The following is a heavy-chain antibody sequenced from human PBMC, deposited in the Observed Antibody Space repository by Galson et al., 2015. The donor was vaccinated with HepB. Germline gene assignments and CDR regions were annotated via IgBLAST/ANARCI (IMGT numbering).Heavy chain of an antibody. Sequence: SLRLSCAASGFTFSNYGMSWVRQAPGEGLEWVASVMADGGERYYVDSVKGRFTISRDNGKNSLYLQMNSLRDEDTAIYYCATTNWKGGFDPWGQGTLVTVSP. CDR3: ATTNWKGGFDP. J-gene: IGHJ5*02. CDR1: GFTFSNYG. D-gene: IGHD1-1*01. CDR2: VMADGGER. V-gene: IGHV3-7*01.